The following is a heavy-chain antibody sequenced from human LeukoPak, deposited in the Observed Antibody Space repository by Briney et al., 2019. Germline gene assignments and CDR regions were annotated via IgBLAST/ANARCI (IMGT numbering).Heavy chain of an antibody. D-gene: IGHD5-18*01. CDR2: ISYDGSNK. CDR1: GLTFSSHW. Sequence: PGGSLRLSCAASGLTFSSHWMHWVRQAPGKGLEWVAVISYDGSNKYYADSVKGRFTISRDNSKNTLYLQMNSLRAEDTAVYYCARDNVDTAMVTDSNWFDPWGQGTLVTVSS. J-gene: IGHJ5*02. V-gene: IGHV3-30*03. CDR3: ARDNVDTAMVTDSNWFDP.